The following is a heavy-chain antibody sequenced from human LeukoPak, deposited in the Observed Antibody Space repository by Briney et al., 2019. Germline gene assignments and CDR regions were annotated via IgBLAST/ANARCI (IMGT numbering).Heavy chain of an antibody. Sequence: PGGSLRLSCAASGFAFSSYAMSWVRQAPGKGLEWVSAISGSGGSTYYADSEKGRFTISRDNSKNTLYLQMNSLRAEDTAVYYCAKEGYSYVLYYFDYWGQGTLVTVSS. J-gene: IGHJ4*02. CDR2: ISGSGGST. V-gene: IGHV3-23*01. CDR1: GFAFSSYA. D-gene: IGHD5-18*01. CDR3: AKEGYSYVLYYFDY.